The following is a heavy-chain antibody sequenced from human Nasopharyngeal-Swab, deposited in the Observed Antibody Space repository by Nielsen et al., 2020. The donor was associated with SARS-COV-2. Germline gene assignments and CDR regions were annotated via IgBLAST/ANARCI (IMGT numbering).Heavy chain of an antibody. CDR1: GFTFSSYA. CDR2: IYSGGSST. V-gene: IGHV3-23*03. CDR3: AKETVGALDY. D-gene: IGHD1-26*01. Sequence: LKISCAASGFTFSSYAMSWVRQAPGRGLEWVSVIYSGGSSTYYADSVKGRFTISRDNSKNTLYLQMNSLRAEDTAVYYCAKETVGALDYWGQGTLVTVSS. J-gene: IGHJ4*02.